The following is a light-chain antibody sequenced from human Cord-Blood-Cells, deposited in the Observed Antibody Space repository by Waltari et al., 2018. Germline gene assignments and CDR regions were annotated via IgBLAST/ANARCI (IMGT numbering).Light chain of an antibody. CDR2: DVS. V-gene: IGLV2-14*01. J-gene: IGLJ3*02. CDR1: SSDVGGYNY. CDR3: SSYTSSSTWV. Sequence: QSALTQPASVSGSPGQSSTISCTGTSSDVGGYNYVSWYQQHPGKAPKLMIYDVSKLPSGVSNRFSGSKSGNTASLTISGLQAEDEADYYCSSYTSSSTWVFGGGTKLTVL.